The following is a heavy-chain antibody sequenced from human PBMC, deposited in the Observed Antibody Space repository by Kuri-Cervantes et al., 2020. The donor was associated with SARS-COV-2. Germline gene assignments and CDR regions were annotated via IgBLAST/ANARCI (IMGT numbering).Heavy chain of an antibody. CDR2: IYYSGST. CDR1: GGSISSYY. D-gene: IGHD1-7*01. Sequence: GSLRLSCTVSGGSISSYYWSWIRQPPGKGLEWIGYIYYSGSTNYNPSLKSRGTISVDTSKNQLSLKLSSVTAADTAVYYCARVGGTVVDYWGQGTLVTGSS. V-gene: IGHV4-59*01. J-gene: IGHJ4*02. CDR3: ARVGGTVVDY.